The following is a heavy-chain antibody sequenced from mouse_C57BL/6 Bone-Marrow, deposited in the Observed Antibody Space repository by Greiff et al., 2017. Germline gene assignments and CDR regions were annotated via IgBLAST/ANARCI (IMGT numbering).Heavy chain of an antibody. V-gene: IGHV1-55*01. Sequence: QVQLKEPGAELVKPGASVKMSCKASGYTFTSYWITWVKQRPGQGLEWIGDIYPGSGSTNYNEKFKSKATLTVDTSSSTAYMQLSSLTSEDSAVYYCARGITTGQDFDYWGQGTTLTVSS. CDR1: GYTFTSYW. D-gene: IGHD2-4*01. CDR2: IYPGSGST. CDR3: ARGITTGQDFDY. J-gene: IGHJ2*01.